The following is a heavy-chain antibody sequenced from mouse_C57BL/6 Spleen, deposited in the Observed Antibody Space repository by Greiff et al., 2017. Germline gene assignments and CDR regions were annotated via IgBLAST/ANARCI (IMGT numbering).Heavy chain of an antibody. V-gene: IGHV1-69*01. Sequence: QVQLQQPGAELVMPGASVKLSCKASGYTFTSYWMHWVKQRPGQGLEWIGEIDPSDSYTNYNQKFKGKSTLTVDKSSSTAYMQLSSLTSEDSAVYDCAKGTTVESYAMDYWGQGTSVTVSS. CDR1: GYTFTSYW. D-gene: IGHD1-1*01. CDR2: IDPSDSYT. CDR3: AKGTTVESYAMDY. J-gene: IGHJ4*01.